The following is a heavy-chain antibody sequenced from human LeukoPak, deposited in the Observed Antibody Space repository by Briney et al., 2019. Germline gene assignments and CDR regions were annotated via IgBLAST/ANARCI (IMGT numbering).Heavy chain of an antibody. V-gene: IGHV3-20*04. J-gene: IGHJ1*01. CDR2: INWNGGST. CDR3: ARDLRAAAGTSRYFQH. CDR1: GFTFDDYG. Sequence: GGSLRLSCAASGFTFDDYGMTWVRQAPGKGLEWVSVINWNGGSTGYADSVKGRFTISRDNAKTSLYLQMNSLRAEDTALYYCARDLRAAAGTSRYFQHWGQGTLVTVSS. D-gene: IGHD6-13*01.